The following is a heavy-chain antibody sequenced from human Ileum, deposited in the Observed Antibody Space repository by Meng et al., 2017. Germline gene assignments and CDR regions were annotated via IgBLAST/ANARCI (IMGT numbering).Heavy chain of an antibody. CDR2: GRNKANGYTQ. CDR3: TRGGTVANGYYSPMDV. V-gene: IGHV3-72*01. J-gene: IGHJ6*02. Sequence: GGSLRLSCTASGFSFADHYMDWVRQAPGKGLEWVGRGRNKANGYTQVYAASVRGRFTISRDDSRNSLYLQMNSLTTEDTAVYFCTRGGTVANGYYSPMDVWGQGATVTVSS. CDR1: GFSFADHY. D-gene: IGHD4-17*01.